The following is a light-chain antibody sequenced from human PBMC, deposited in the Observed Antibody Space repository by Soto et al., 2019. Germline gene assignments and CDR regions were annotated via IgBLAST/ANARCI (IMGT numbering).Light chain of an antibody. J-gene: IGKJ1*01. CDR3: QQYGSSGT. V-gene: IGKV3-20*01. Sequence: EIVMTQSPATPSVSPVERATLSCMASQSVSSNLAWYQQKPCQAPSLLIYGASNRATGIPDRFSGSGSGTDFTLTISRLEPEDFAVYYCQQYGSSGTFGQGTKVDI. CDR2: GAS. CDR1: QSVSSN.